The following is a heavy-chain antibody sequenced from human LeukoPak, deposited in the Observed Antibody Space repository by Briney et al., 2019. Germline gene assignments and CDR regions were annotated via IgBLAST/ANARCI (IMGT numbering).Heavy chain of an antibody. Sequence: SETLSLTCTVSGGSISSYYWSWIRQPPGKGLEWIGYIYYSGSTNYNPSLKSRVTISVDTSKNQFSLKLSSVTAADRAVYYCARSPGYYGMDVWGQGTTVTVSS. CDR1: GGSISSYY. V-gene: IGHV4-59*01. J-gene: IGHJ6*02. CDR2: IYYSGST. D-gene: IGHD3-10*01. CDR3: ARSPGYYGMDV.